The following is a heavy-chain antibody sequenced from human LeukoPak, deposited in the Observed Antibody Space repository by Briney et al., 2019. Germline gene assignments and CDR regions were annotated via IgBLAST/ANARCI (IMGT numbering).Heavy chain of an antibody. CDR3: AREGGFGSTRNYFDY. CDR1: GGSISSYY. V-gene: IGHV4-59*01. J-gene: IGHJ4*02. CDR2: IYYSGST. D-gene: IGHD2-2*01. Sequence: SETLSLTCTVSGGSISSYYWSWIRQPPGKGLEWIGYIYYSGSTNYNPSLKSRVTISVDTSKNRFSLKLSSVTAADTAVYYCAREGGFGSTRNYFDYWGQGTLVTVSS.